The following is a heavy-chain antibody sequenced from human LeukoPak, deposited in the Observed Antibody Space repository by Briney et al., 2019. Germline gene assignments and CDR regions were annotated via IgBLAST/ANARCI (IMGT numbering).Heavy chain of an antibody. V-gene: IGHV7-4-1*02. CDR1: GYIFTSIA. D-gene: IGHD5-12*01. CDR3: ARGYSHDRESAFDI. J-gene: IGHJ3*02. CDR2: INTNTGNP. Sequence: ASVKVSCKASGYIFTSIAVNWVRQAPGQGLEWMGWINTNTGNPRYAQDFTGRFVFSLDTSVSTAYLEISTLRAEDTAVYYCARGYSHDRESAFDIWGQGTMVTVSS.